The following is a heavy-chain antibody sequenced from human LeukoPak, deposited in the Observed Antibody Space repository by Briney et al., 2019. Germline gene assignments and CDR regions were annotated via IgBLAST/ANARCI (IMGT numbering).Heavy chain of an antibody. D-gene: IGHD1-26*01. Sequence: LETLFLTCTVSGGSINSYYWSWIRQPPGKKLEWIGRIYTSGRTNYNPSLKSRLTMSVDSSKNQFSVKLSSVRAADTAVYYCARESRIVGSFIDYWGQGTLVTVSS. J-gene: IGHJ4*02. CDR3: ARESRIVGSFIDY. V-gene: IGHV4-4*07. CDR2: IYTSGRT. CDR1: GGSINSYY.